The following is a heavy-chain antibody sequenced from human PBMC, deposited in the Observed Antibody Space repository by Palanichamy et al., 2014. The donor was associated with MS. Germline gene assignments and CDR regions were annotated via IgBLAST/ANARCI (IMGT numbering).Heavy chain of an antibody. D-gene: IGHD6-19*01. Sequence: QVQLVQSGAEVKKPGASVKVSCKASGYTFTSYAIHWVRQAPGQRLEWMGWINAGNGNTKYSQNFQGRVTITRDTSASTAYMELSSLRSEDTAVYYCARGAVAGTRAGTNWFDPWGQGILVIVSA. CDR2: INAGNGNT. V-gene: IGHV1-3*01. CDR1: GYTFTSYA. J-gene: IGHJ5*02. CDR3: ARGAVAGTRAGTNWFDP.